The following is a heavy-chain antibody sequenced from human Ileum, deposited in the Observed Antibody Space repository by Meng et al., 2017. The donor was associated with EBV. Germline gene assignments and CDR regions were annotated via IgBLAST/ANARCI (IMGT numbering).Heavy chain of an antibody. D-gene: IGHD6-13*01. Sequence: QVRRQGPGQGMVQPSETRSLTCTVSGGTIKSSCYYCGWIRQPPGKGLEWIGSIYYSGRTYYNPSLKSRVTISVDTSKNQFSLKLSSVTAADTAVYYCARPIAAAGWFDPWGQGTLVTVSS. CDR3: ARPIAAAGWFDP. CDR1: GGTIKSSCYY. CDR2: IYYSGRT. V-gene: IGHV4-39*01. J-gene: IGHJ5*02.